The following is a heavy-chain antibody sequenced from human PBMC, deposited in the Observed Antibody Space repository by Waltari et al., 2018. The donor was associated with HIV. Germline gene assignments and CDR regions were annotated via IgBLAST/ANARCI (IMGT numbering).Heavy chain of an antibody. CDR1: GDSPSNFY. CDR2: IHYEGGT. D-gene: IGHD5-18*01. V-gene: IGHV4-59*01. Sequence: QVQLQESGPRLVQPSETLSLSCTVSGDSPSNFYWRWIRQPPGKLLECIGYIHYEGGTNWHPSLKSRVTMSVDTSKKQFSLSLNSVTAADTAIYYCAGGHNFGSRFDYWGQGILVAVS. CDR3: AGGHNFGSRFDY. J-gene: IGHJ4*02.